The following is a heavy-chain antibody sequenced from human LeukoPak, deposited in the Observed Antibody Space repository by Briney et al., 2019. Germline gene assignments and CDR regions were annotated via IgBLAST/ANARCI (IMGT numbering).Heavy chain of an antibody. CDR1: GYTFTGYY. CDR3: ARGITVAGKGSFDY. V-gene: IGHV1-2*02. D-gene: IGHD6-19*01. J-gene: IGHJ4*02. Sequence: ASVKVSCKASGYTFTGYYMHWVRQAPGQGLEWMGWINPKTGDTNYEQKFQGRVTMTRDTSINTASMELSGLASDDTAVYYCARGITVAGKGSFDYWGQGTLVTVSS. CDR2: INPKTGDT.